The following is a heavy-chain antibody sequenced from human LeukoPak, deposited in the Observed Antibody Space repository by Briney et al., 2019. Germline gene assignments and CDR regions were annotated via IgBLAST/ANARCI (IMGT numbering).Heavy chain of an antibody. D-gene: IGHD5-12*01. CDR3: ARRGYSGYDSPLGY. V-gene: IGHV5-51*01. J-gene: IGHJ4*02. CDR2: IYPGDSDT. Sequence: RGESLKISCKGSGYSFTSYWIAWVRQMPGKGLEWMGIIYPGDSDTRYSPSFQGQVTISADKSIAYLQWGSLKASDTAMYYCARRGYSGYDSPLGYWGQGTLVTVSP. CDR1: GYSFTSYW.